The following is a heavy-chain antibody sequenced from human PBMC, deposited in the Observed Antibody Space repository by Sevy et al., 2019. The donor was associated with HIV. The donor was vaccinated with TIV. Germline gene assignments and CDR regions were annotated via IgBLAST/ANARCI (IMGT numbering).Heavy chain of an antibody. CDR2: IHPGDSDT. CDR3: ATFAYGDYVGCFDF. D-gene: IGHD4-17*01. J-gene: IGHJ4*02. Sequence: GESLKISCKGSGYSFANYWIGWVRQMPGKGLEWMGIIHPGDSDTRYSLSFQGQVTMSADKSISTAYLQWNSLKASDTAMYYCATFAYGDYVGCFDFWGQGSLVTVSS. CDR1: GYSFANYW. V-gene: IGHV5-51*01.